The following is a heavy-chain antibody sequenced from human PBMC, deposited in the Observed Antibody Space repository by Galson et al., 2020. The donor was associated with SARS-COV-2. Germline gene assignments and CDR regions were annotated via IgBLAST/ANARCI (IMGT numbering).Heavy chain of an antibody. V-gene: IGHV4-61*02. Sequence: SETLSLTCTVSGGSLTSGSYYWTWIRQPAGKGLEWIGRIYISGHTDYNPSLRSRVTISLDTSKKQFSLKLKSVTAADTAVYYCTKEDYGDYGGPWFDPWGQGTLVTVSS. J-gene: IGHJ5*02. CDR2: IYISGHT. CDR1: GGSLTSGSYY. D-gene: IGHD4-17*01. CDR3: TKEDYGDYGGPWFDP.